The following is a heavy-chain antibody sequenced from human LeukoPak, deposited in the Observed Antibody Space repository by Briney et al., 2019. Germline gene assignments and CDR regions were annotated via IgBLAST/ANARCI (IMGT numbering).Heavy chain of an antibody. V-gene: IGHV4-59*01. D-gene: IGHD2-8*02. J-gene: IGHJ6*03. Sequence: SETLSLTCTVSGGSISSYYWSWIRQPAGKGLEWIGYIYYSGSTNYNPSLKSRVTISVDTSKNQFSLKLSSVTAADTAVYYCARVVFSGYYYMDVWGKGTTVTISS. CDR1: GGSISSYY. CDR2: IYYSGST. CDR3: ARVVFSGYYYMDV.